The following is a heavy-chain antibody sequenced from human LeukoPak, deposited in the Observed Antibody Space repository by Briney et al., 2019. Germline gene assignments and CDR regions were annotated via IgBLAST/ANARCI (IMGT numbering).Heavy chain of an antibody. CDR3: ARHPSSTWNFFDY. Sequence: SETLSLTCTVSGGSISTYYWSWIRQPPGKGLEWIGYVYSSGSTNYNPSLKSRVTISVDTSRNQFSLKLGSVTAADTAVYYCARHPSSTWNFFDYWGQGTLVTVSS. CDR2: VYSSGST. V-gene: IGHV4-59*08. D-gene: IGHD6-13*01. CDR1: GGSISTYY. J-gene: IGHJ4*02.